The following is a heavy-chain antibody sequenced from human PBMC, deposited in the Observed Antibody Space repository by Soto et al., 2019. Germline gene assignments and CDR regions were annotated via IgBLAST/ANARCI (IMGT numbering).Heavy chain of an antibody. V-gene: IGHV1-69*02. CDR1: GGTFSSYT. J-gene: IGHJ4*02. CDR2: IIPILGIA. D-gene: IGHD1-1*01. Sequence: QVQLVQSGAEVKKPGSSVKVSCKASGGTFSSYTISWVRQAPGQGLEWMGRIIPILGIANYAQKFQGRVTITADKSTSTAYMELSSLRSEDTAVYYCAWRVSATVLGLADWGQGTLVTVS. CDR3: AWRVSATVLGLAD.